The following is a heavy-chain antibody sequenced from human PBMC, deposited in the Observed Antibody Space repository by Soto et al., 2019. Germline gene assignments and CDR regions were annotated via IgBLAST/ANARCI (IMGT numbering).Heavy chain of an antibody. CDR2: IYYSGST. CDR1: GGSISNSSYY. J-gene: IGHJ6*03. Sequence: SETLSLTCTVSGGSISNSSYYWGWIRQPPGKGLEWIGSIYYSGSTYYNPSLKSRVTISVDTSKNQFSLKLSSVTAADTAVYYCARLLGYCSSTSCPYYYYYMDVWGKGTTVTVSS. D-gene: IGHD2-2*01. V-gene: IGHV4-39*01. CDR3: ARLLGYCSSTSCPYYYYYMDV.